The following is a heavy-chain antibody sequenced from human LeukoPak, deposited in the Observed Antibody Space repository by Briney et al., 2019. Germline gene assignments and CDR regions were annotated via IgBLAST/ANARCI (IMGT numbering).Heavy chain of an antibody. Sequence: GGSLRLSCVASGFTFPTYWMHWVRQAPGKGLVWVSRIDSDGSTITYADSVKGRFTTSRDNAKNTLYLQMNSLRDEDTAVYYCARDRDWHFDVWGRGTLVTVSS. V-gene: IGHV3-74*01. CDR2: IDSDGSTI. J-gene: IGHJ2*01. CDR3: ARDRDWHFDV. CDR1: GFTFPTYW. D-gene: IGHD3-10*01.